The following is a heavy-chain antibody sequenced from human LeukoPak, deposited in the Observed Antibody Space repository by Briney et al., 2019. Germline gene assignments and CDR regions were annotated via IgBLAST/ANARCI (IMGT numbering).Heavy chain of an antibody. Sequence: GRSLRLSCAASGFTFSSYAMHWVRQAPGKGLEWVAVISHDGSNKYYADSVKGRFTISRDNSKNTLYLQMNSLRAEDTAVYYCARDGSSSGYYLFDYWGQGTLVTVSS. V-gene: IGHV3-30-3*01. J-gene: IGHJ4*02. CDR1: GFTFSSYA. CDR3: ARDGSSSGYYLFDY. D-gene: IGHD3-22*01. CDR2: ISHDGSNK.